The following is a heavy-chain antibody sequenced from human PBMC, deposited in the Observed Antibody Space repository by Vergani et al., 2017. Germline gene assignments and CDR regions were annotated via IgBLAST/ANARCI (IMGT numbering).Heavy chain of an antibody. D-gene: IGHD3-10*01. Sequence: EVQLVESGGGLVKRGGSLRLSCAASGFTFSSYSMNWVRQAPGKGLEWVSSISSSSSYIHYSDSLKGRFTISGDNAKSSLYLQMNSLRAEDTGVYYCARDRYYLGSESYPDFYYYSLDVWGQGTAVTVSS. CDR2: ISSSSSYI. V-gene: IGHV3-21*01. CDR1: GFTFSSYS. CDR3: ARDRYYLGSESYPDFYYYSLDV. J-gene: IGHJ6*02.